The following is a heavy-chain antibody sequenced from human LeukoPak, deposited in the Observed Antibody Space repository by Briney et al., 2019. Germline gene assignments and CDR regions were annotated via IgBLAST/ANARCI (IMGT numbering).Heavy chain of an antibody. V-gene: IGHV3-21*01. J-gene: IGHJ3*02. CDR3: ARVRATTHAFDI. CDR2: ISSSSSYI. CDR1: GFTFSSYW. D-gene: IGHD4-17*01. Sequence: GGSLRLSCAASGFTFSSYWMSWVRQAPGKGLEWVSSISSSSSYIYYADSVKGRFTISRDNAKNSLYLQMNSLRAEDTAVYYCARVRATTHAFDIWGQGTMVTVSS.